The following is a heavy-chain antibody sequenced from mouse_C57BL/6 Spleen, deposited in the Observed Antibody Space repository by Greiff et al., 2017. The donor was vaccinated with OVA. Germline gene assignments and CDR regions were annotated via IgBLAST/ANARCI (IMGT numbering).Heavy chain of an antibody. Sequence: EVKLVESRGGLVKPGGSLKLSCAASGFTFSSYAMSWVRQTPEKRLEWVATISDGGSYTYYPDNVKGRFTISRDNAKNNLYLQMSHLKSEDTAMYYCARDGNSSGYVGWFAYWGQGTLVTVSA. D-gene: IGHD3-2*02. CDR3: ARDGNSSGYVGWFAY. V-gene: IGHV5-4*01. J-gene: IGHJ3*01. CDR1: GFTFSSYA. CDR2: ISDGGSYT.